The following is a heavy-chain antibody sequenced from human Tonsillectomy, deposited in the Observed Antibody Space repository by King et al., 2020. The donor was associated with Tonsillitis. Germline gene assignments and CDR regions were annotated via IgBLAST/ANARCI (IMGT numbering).Heavy chain of an antibody. Sequence: EVQLVESGGGLVQPGGSLRLSCAASGFTFRSYAMSWVRQAPGKGLEWVSAISGNSINTYYADSVKGRFTISRDNSKNTVFLQINSLRAEDTAVYYCAKDLAISSGYYYPGAFDFWGQGTMVTVSS. CDR3: AKDLAISSGYYYPGAFDF. D-gene: IGHD3-22*01. V-gene: IGHV3-23*04. CDR2: ISGNSINT. CDR1: GFTFRSYA. J-gene: IGHJ3*01.